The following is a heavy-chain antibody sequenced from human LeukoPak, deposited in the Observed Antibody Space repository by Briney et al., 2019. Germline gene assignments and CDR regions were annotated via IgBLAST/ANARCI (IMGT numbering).Heavy chain of an antibody. CDR2: IKQDGSET. CDR1: GFTFSRYW. Sequence: GGSLRLSCAASGFTFSRYWMSWVRQAPGKGLEWVANIKQDGSETSYVGSVKGRLTISRDNAKNSLYLQMNSLRAEDTAVYYCARDEDSGSYHFDYWGQGTLVTVSS. V-gene: IGHV3-7*01. J-gene: IGHJ4*02. CDR3: ARDEDSGSYHFDY. D-gene: IGHD1-26*01.